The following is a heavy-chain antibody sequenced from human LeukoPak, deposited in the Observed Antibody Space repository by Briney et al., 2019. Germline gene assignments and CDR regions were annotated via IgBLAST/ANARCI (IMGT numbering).Heavy chain of an antibody. CDR2: IIPILGIA. D-gene: IGHD7-27*01. V-gene: IGHV1-69*04. CDR3: ARDKETGGPTDY. Sequence: SVKVSCKASGAPFSSYTISWVRKAPGQVLERMRRIIPILGIANYAQKFQGRVTITADKSTSTAYMELSSLRSEDTAVYYCARDKETGGPTDYWGQGTLVTVSS. CDR1: GAPFSSYT. J-gene: IGHJ4*02.